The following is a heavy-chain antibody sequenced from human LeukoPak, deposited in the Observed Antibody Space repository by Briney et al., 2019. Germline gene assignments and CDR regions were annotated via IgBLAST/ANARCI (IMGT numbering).Heavy chain of an antibody. CDR3: ARGGPTGALDD. V-gene: IGHV3-30*03. Sequence: GGSLRLSCAAPGFTFSSYGMHWVRQAPGKGLEWVAVISYDGSNKYYADSVKGRFTISRDNSKNTLYLQMNSLRAEDTALYYCARGGPTGALDDWGQGTLLTVSS. CDR2: ISYDGSNK. CDR1: GFTFSSYG. J-gene: IGHJ4*02. D-gene: IGHD7-27*01.